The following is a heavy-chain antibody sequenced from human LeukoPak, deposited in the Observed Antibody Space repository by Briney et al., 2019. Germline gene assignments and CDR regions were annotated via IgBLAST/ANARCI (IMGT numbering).Heavy chain of an antibody. D-gene: IGHD6-13*01. V-gene: IGHV3-30*18. Sequence: PGRSLRLSCAASGFTFSSYGMHWVRQAPGEGLEWVAVISYDGSNKYYADSVKGRFTISRDNSKNTLYLQMNSLRAEDTAVYCCAKDAYQQQLVWGSNWFDPWGQGTLVTVSS. CDR3: AKDAYQQQLVWGSNWFDP. CDR2: ISYDGSNK. J-gene: IGHJ5*02. CDR1: GFTFSSYG.